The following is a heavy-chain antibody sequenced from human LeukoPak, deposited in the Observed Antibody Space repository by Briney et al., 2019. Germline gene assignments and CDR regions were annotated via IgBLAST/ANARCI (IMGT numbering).Heavy chain of an antibody. J-gene: IGHJ3*02. V-gene: IGHV3-64D*06. CDR2: ITTNGGST. D-gene: IGHD6-13*01. Sequence: PGGSLRLSCSASGFTFSSFAMHCVRQAPGKGLEYISAITTNGGSTYYVDSVRGRFTISRDNSKNTVYLQLSSLRAEDTAVYYCVKVAAAGIGAFDIWGQGTMVTVSS. CDR3: VKVAAAGIGAFDI. CDR1: GFTFSSFA.